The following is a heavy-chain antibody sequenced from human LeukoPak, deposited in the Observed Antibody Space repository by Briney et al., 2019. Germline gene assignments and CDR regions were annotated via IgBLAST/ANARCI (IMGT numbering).Heavy chain of an antibody. CDR1: GGTFISYP. CDR3: AREYYDSSGYYYPPGY. D-gene: IGHD3-22*01. Sequence: SVKVSCKASGGTFISYPISWVRQAPGQGREWKGRSIAILDIANYAQKCQGRVAITADKSTSTAYMDLSSLRSEDTAVYYCAREYYDSSGYYYPPGYWGERTLVTVSS. V-gene: IGHV1-69*04. CDR2: SIAILDIA. J-gene: IGHJ4*02.